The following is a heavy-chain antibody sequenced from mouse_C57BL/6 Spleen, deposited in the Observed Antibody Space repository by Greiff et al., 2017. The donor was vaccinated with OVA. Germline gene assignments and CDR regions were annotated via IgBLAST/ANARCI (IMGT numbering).Heavy chain of an antibody. CDR1: GFTFSDYY. Sequence: DVKLVESEGGLVQPGSSMKLSCTASGFTFSDYYMAWVRQVPEKGLEWVANINYDGSSTYYLDSLKSRFIISRDNAKNILYLQMSSLKSEDTATYYCARCDGYFYYAMDYWGQGTSVTVSS. V-gene: IGHV5-16*01. J-gene: IGHJ4*01. D-gene: IGHD2-3*01. CDR3: ARCDGYFYYAMDY. CDR2: INYDGSST.